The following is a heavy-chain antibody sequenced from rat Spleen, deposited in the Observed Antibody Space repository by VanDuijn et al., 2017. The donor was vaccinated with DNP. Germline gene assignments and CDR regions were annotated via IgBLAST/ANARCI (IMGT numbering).Heavy chain of an antibody. Sequence: EVQLVESGGGLVQPGRSLKLSCAASGFTFSDYYMAWVRQAPTKGLEWVASISYDGGSTSYRDSVKGRFTISRDNAKSTLYLQMDSLRSEDTATYFCARDNYGTYGAMDVWGQGTSVTVSS. CDR2: ISYDGGST. J-gene: IGHJ4*01. CDR3: ARDNYGTYGAMDV. D-gene: IGHD1-3*01. CDR1: GFTFSDYY. V-gene: IGHV5-20*01.